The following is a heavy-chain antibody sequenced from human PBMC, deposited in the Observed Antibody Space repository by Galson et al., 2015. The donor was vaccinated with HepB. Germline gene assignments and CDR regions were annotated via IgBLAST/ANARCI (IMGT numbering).Heavy chain of an antibody. CDR2: ISYDGSNK. CDR1: GFTFSSYG. D-gene: IGHD1-26*01. V-gene: IGHV3-30*18. CDR3: AKDSEWGWFDP. Sequence: SLRLSCAASGFTFSSYGMHWVRQAPGKGLEWVAVISYDGSNKYYADSVKGRFTISRDNSKNTLYLQMNSLRAEDTAMYYCAKDSEWGWFDPWGQGTLVTVSS. J-gene: IGHJ5*02.